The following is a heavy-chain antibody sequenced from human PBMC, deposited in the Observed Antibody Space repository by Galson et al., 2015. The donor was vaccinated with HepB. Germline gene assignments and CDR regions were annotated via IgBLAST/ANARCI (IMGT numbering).Heavy chain of an antibody. CDR2: IYPFDSDA. D-gene: IGHD3-22*01. J-gene: IGHJ5*02. CDR1: GYTFATYW. CDR3: ARRDHYDGSGYEGLDP. Sequence: QSGAEVKKPGESLKISCKGSGYTFATYWIAWVRQLPGKGLEFMGLIYPFDSDARYSPSFQGQVTISADRSISTVYLQWSSLKASDTAMYYCARRDHYDGSGYEGLDPWGQGTLVTVSS. V-gene: IGHV5-51*01.